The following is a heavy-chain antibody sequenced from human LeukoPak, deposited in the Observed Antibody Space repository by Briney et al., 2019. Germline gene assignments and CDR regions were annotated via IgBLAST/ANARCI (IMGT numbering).Heavy chain of an antibody. CDR2: NNPSGGST. J-gene: IGHJ4*02. V-gene: IGHV1-46*01. CDR1: GYTFTSYY. D-gene: IGHD2-15*01. Sequence: ASVKVSCKASGYTFTSYYMHWVRQAPGQGLEWMGKNNPSGGSTSYAQKFQARINMTRDTSTSTVYMELSSLRSEDTAVYYCARDYLKVVLAATAPSAGHMDNWGQGTLVTVSS. CDR3: ARDYLKVVLAATAPSAGHMDN.